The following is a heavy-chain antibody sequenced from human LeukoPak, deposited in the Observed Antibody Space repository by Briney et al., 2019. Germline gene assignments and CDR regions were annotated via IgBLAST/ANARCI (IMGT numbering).Heavy chain of an antibody. CDR1: GFTFSNYW. CDR3: ARAKYYYDSSGYGLDY. J-gene: IGHJ4*02. V-gene: IGHV3-7*01. Sequence: GGSLRLSCAASGFTFSNYWMTWVRQAPGKGLEWVASINQDGSEKYYVDSVKGRFTISRDNAKNTLYLQMNSLRAEDTAVYYCARAKYYYDSSGYGLDYWGQGTLVTVSS. CDR2: INQDGSEK. D-gene: IGHD3-22*01.